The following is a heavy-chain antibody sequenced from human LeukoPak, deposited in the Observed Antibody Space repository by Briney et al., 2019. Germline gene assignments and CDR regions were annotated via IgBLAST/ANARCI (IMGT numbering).Heavy chain of an antibody. D-gene: IGHD3-10*01. CDR3: ARGGGLWFGESQGLFDY. J-gene: IGHJ4*02. CDR2: IYYSGST. CDR1: GGSISSSSYY. V-gene: IGHV4-39*07. Sequence: SETLSLTCTVSGGSISSSSYYWGWIRQPPGKGLEWIGSIYYSGSTYYNPSLKSRVTMSVDTSKNQFSLKLSSVTAADTAVYYCARGGGLWFGESQGLFDYWGQGTLVTVSS.